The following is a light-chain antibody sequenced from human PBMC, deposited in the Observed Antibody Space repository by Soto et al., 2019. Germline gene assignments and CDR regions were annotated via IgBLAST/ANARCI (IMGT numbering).Light chain of an antibody. CDR3: QQYNSGPPT. CDR1: QDIGYS. Sequence: DVQMTKSPSSLSASVGAKVTITCRASQDIGYSLGWFQQRPGKAPKSPIYAAATLQSGVTSKFSGSGSGTHFTLTVSSVQPEDFGTYYCQQYNSGPPTFGQGTKVEIK. CDR2: AAA. J-gene: IGKJ1*01. V-gene: IGKV1-16*02.